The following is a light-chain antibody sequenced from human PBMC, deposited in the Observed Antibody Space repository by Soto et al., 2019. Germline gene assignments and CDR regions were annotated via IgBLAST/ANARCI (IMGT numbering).Light chain of an antibody. J-gene: IGKJ1*01. CDR2: GAS. CDR1: QSIRSNY. V-gene: IGKV3-20*01. CDR3: LQYSSSPWT. Sequence: ETVLTQSPGTLSLSPGERATLSCRASQSIRSNYLACYRQTPGQAPRLLNYGASNRATGLPDRFSGSGSGTDFTLIISRLEPEDFALYCCLQYSSSPWTFGQGTKVEMK.